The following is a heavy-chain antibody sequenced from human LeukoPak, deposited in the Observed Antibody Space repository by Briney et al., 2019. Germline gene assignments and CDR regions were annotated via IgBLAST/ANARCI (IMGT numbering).Heavy chain of an antibody. Sequence: SETLSLTCTVSGGSISSSSYYWGWIRQPPGKGLEWIGSIYYSGSTYYNPSLKSRVTISVDTSKNQFSLKLSSVTAADTAVYYCARRMGRGAYGSGSYYQYYYYYYYMDVWGKGTTVTISS. CDR2: IYYSGST. D-gene: IGHD3-10*01. CDR3: ARRMGRGAYGSGSYYQYYYYYYYMDV. V-gene: IGHV4-39*07. J-gene: IGHJ6*03. CDR1: GGSISSSSYY.